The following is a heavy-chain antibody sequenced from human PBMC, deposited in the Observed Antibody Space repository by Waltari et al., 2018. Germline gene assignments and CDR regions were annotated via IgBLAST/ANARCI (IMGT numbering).Heavy chain of an antibody. V-gene: IGHV1-24*01. J-gene: IGHJ6*02. CDR3: HGTGLQPYKYGMDV. Sequence: HVQLVQSGAEVKKPGASVKVSCKVSGYSLTELSMHWVRQAPGKGLEWMGGFDPEEGETSYARKLQGRVTVTEDTATDTAFMERSSLRSEDTAVYYCHGTGLQPYKYGMDVWGQGTTVTVSS. CDR1: GYSLTELS. D-gene: IGHD4-4*01. CDR2: FDPEEGET.